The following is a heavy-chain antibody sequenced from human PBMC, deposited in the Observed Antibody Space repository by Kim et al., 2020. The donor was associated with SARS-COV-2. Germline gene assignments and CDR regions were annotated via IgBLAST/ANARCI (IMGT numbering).Heavy chain of an antibody. J-gene: IGHJ4*02. D-gene: IGHD2-2*01. CDR3: ARGSSSHFDY. CDR1: GFTFSSYW. Sequence: GGSLRLSCAASGFTFSSYWMHWVRQAPGKGLVWVSRIYSDGSITSYADSVKGRFTISRDNAKNTLYLQMNSLRAEDTAVYYCARGSSSHFDYWGQGTLVTVSS. V-gene: IGHV3-74*01. CDR2: IYSDGSIT.